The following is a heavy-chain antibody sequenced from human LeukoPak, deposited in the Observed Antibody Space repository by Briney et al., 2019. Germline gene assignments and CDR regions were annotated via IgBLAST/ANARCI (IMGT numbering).Heavy chain of an antibody. CDR3: ARNSGWYGVS. Sequence: ASVKVSCKASGYTFTSYGISWVRQAPGQGLEWMGWINPNSGGTNYAQKFQGRVTMTRDTSISTAYMELSRLRSDDTAVYYCARNSGWYGVSWGQGTLVTVSS. V-gene: IGHV1-2*02. CDR1: GYTFTSYG. J-gene: IGHJ4*02. D-gene: IGHD6-19*01. CDR2: INPNSGGT.